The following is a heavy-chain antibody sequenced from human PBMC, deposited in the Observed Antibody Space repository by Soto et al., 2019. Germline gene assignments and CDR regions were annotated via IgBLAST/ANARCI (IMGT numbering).Heavy chain of an antibody. V-gene: IGHV1-69*06. D-gene: IGHD4-17*01. CDR1: GGTFGTDF. CDR3: AKVGGPFRYGGMADY. Sequence: QLQLLQSPSEVKRPGSSVQVSCKASGGTFGTDFISWIRQAPGQGLEWLGGLNPIFKTPKYAQKFQDRVTSPADISTRSVDMQLTGLTFDDTGVYFCAKVGGPFRYGGMADYWGKGTLVTVS. CDR2: LNPIFKTP. J-gene: IGHJ4*02.